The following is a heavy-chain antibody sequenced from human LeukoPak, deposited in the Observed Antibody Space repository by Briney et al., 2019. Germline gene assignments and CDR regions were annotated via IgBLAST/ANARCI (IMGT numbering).Heavy chain of an antibody. V-gene: IGHV3-30-3*01. D-gene: IGHD6-19*01. J-gene: IGHJ5*02. CDR1: GFTFSSYA. CDR3: ARAPYSSGWYNWFDP. CDR2: ISYDGSNK. Sequence: GGSLRLSCAASGFTFSSYAMHWVRQAPGKGLEWVAVISYDGSNKYYADSVKGRFTISRDNSKNTLYLQMNSLRAEDTAVYYCARAPYSSGWYNWFDPWGQGTLVTVSS.